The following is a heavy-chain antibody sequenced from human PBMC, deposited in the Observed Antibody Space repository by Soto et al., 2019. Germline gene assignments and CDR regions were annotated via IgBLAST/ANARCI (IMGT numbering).Heavy chain of an antibody. CDR2: IKGDGSAM. J-gene: IGHJ4*02. CDR1: GFRFSGYW. CDR3: TREEV. Sequence: GGSLRLSCAGSGFRFSGYWMSWVRQAPGKGLEWVANIKGDGSAMYYVDSVRGRFTISRDNAENSLYLQMNDLTADDTAVYYCTREEVWGQGTLVTVSS. V-gene: IGHV3-7*01.